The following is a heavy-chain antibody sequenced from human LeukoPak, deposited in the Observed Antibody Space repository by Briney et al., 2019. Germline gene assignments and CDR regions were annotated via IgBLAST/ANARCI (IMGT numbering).Heavy chain of an antibody. D-gene: IGHD6-13*01. J-gene: IGHJ4*02. CDR2: ISSSSYI. Sequence: PGGSLRLPCAASGFTFSSYSMNWVRQAPGKGLEWVSSISSSSYIYYADSVKGRFTISRDNAKNSLYLQMNSLRGEDTAVYYCARDRGVYSRTLEDWGQGTLVTVSS. CDR1: GFTFSSYS. CDR3: ARDRGVYSRTLED. V-gene: IGHV3-21*01.